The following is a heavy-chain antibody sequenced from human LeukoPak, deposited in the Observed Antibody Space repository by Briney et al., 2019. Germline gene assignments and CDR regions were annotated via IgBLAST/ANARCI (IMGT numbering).Heavy chain of an antibody. V-gene: IGHV3-23*01. CDR3: AKGHPYCGGDCYPNPSFDI. Sequence: GGSLRLSCAASGFTFSDNGMNWVRQAPEKGLEWISYIGSSGNTIFYADSVKGRFTISRDNSKNTLYLQMNSLRAEDTAVYYCAKGHPYCGGDCYPNPSFDIWGQGTMVTVSS. CDR2: IGSSGNTI. CDR1: GFTFSDNG. J-gene: IGHJ3*02. D-gene: IGHD2-21*02.